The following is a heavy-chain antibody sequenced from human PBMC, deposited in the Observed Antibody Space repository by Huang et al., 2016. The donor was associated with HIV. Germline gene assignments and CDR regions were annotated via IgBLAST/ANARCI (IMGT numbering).Heavy chain of an antibody. V-gene: IGHV3-7*01. J-gene: IGHJ5*02. CDR3: ARTVAVAGRPNWFDP. CDR2: IKQDGSRK. D-gene: IGHD6-19*01. CDR1: GFTFSSYW. Sequence: EVQVVESGGDLVQPGGSLRLSCAASGFTFSSYWMSWVRQPPGQGLEWVANIKQDGSRKYYVDSVKGRFTISRDNANNSLYLQMNSLRAEDTAVYYCARTVAVAGRPNWFDPWGQGTLVTVSS.